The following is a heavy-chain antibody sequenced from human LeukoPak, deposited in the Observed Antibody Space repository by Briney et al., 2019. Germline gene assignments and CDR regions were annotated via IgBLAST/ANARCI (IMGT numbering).Heavy chain of an antibody. J-gene: IGHJ4*02. CDR3: SRINNWSYYYFDY. Sequence: PSETVSLTCTVSGGSISSYYWSWIRQPPGKGLEWIGYIYYSGSTNYNPSLKSRVTISVDTSKNQFSLKLSSVTAADTAVYYCSRINNWSYYYFDYWGQGTLVTVSS. V-gene: IGHV4-59*01. D-gene: IGHD1-7*01. CDR1: GGSISSYY. CDR2: IYYSGST.